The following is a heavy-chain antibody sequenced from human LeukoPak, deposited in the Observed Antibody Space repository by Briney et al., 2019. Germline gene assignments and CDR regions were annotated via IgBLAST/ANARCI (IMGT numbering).Heavy chain of an antibody. CDR1: GGSISGGSYY. Sequence: SQTLSLTCTVFGGSISGGSYYWSWIRQPAGKGLEWIGRIYASGSTVYNPSLNSRVTISVDTSKSQFSLRLSSVTAADTAVYYCARDREGYCSGGSCLDYFDYWGQGTLVTVSS. V-gene: IGHV4-61*02. CDR3: ARDREGYCSGGSCLDYFDY. CDR2: IYASGST. J-gene: IGHJ4*02. D-gene: IGHD2-15*01.